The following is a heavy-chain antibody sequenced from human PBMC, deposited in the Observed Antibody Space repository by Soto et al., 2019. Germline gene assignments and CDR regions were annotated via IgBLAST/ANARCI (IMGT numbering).Heavy chain of an antibody. Sequence: GGSLRLSCAASGFTFSSYSMNWVRQAPGKGLEWVSYISSSSSTIYYADSVKGRFTISRDNAKNSLYLQMNGLRAEDTAVYYCARLGYYYGSGSLNWFDPWGQGTLVTVSS. V-gene: IGHV3-48*01. CDR3: ARLGYYYGSGSLNWFDP. CDR2: ISSSSSTI. CDR1: GFTFSSYS. D-gene: IGHD3-10*01. J-gene: IGHJ5*02.